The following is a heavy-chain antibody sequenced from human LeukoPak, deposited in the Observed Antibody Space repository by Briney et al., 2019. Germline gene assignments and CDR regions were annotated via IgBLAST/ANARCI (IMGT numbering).Heavy chain of an antibody. J-gene: IGHJ3*02. CDR2: IYYSGST. V-gene: IGHV4-59*01. CDR3: ARERSMVRGVIIVQDAFDI. Sequence: PSETLSLTCTVSGGSISSYYWSWIRQPPGKGLEWIGYIYYSGSTNYNPSLKSRVTISVDTSKNQFSLKLSSVSAADTAVYYCARERSMVRGVIIVQDAFDIWGQGTMVTVSS. CDR1: GGSISSYY. D-gene: IGHD3-10*01.